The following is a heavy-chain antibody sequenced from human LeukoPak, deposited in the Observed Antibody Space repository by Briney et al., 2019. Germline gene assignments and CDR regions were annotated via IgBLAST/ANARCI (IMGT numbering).Heavy chain of an antibody. J-gene: IGHJ3*02. CDR2: IYYSGST. CDR1: GGSISSGDYY. CDR3: ATARYDYVWGSYRHDAFDI. D-gene: IGHD3-16*02. Sequence: SETLSLNCTVSGGSISSGDYYWRWIRQPPGKGLEWIGYIYYSGSTYYNPSLKSRVTISVDTSKNQFSLKLSSVTAADTAVYYCATARYDYVWGSYRHDAFDIWGQGTMVTVSS. V-gene: IGHV4-30-4*01.